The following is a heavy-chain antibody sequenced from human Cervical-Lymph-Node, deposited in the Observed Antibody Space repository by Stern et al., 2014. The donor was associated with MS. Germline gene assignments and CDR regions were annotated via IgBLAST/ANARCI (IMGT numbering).Heavy chain of an antibody. Sequence: VQLEESGTEVKKPGSSVKVSCKASGVTFSNSSITWVRQAPGQGLEWMGGIIPLFDSTNYAQMFQGRVTLTAEESTMTSYMELNSLRSEDTAVYYCARGGLYYYYSGMDVWGQGTTVIVSS. CDR1: GVTFSNSS. CDR2: IIPLFDST. V-gene: IGHV1-69*01. J-gene: IGHJ6*02. CDR3: ARGGLYYYYSGMDV.